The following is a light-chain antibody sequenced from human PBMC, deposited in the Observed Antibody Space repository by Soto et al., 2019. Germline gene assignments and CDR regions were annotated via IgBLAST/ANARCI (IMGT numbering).Light chain of an antibody. CDR2: AAS. J-gene: IGKJ4*01. Sequence: DIQLTQSLSSLSASVGDRVTITCRASQSIRSYLNWYQQKPGKAPKLLIYAASSLQTGVSSRFSGSGSGTDFTLTISNLHPEDFATYYCPQTSSTPTFGGGTKVDIK. CDR1: QSIRSY. V-gene: IGKV1-39*01. CDR3: PQTSSTPT.